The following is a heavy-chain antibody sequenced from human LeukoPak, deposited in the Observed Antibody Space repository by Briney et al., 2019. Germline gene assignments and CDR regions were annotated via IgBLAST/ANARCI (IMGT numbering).Heavy chain of an antibody. J-gene: IGHJ4*02. CDR3: ARGNNLSPRVLCVGPCSGYYDY. V-gene: IGHV4-39*07. Sequence: SETLSLTCTVSGGSISSSSYYWGWIRQPPGKGLEWIGSIYYSGSTYYNPSLKSRVTISVDTSKNQFSLKLSSVTAADTAVYYCARGNNLSPRVLCVGPCSGYYDYWGQGTLVTVSS. CDR1: GGSISSSSYY. D-gene: IGHD3-22*01. CDR2: IYYSGST.